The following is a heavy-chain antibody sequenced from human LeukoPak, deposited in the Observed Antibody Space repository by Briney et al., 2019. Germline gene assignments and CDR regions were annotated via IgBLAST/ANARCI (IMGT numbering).Heavy chain of an antibody. D-gene: IGHD5-18*01. CDR2: ISSGGNTV. Sequence: GGSLRLSCAASGFTFSNYEMSWVRQAPGKGLEWVSYISSGGNTVHYADSVKGRFTISRDNAKSSLYLQMNSLRAEDTAVYYCAFRRVMYGYYYWGQGTLVTVSS. CDR1: GFTFSNYE. J-gene: IGHJ4*02. V-gene: IGHV3-48*03. CDR3: AFRRVMYGYYY.